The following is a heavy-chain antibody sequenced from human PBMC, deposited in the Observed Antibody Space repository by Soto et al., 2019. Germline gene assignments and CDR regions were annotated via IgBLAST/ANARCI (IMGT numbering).Heavy chain of an antibody. CDR2: INPSGGRT. D-gene: IGHD2-21*02. CDR1: GYILSSYN. V-gene: IGHV1-46*01. Sequence: QVQLVQSGAEVKEPGASVKVSCKASGYILSSYNMHWVRQAPGQGLEWMGMINPSGGRTSYAQKFHDRVTMTKDKSTNTVYMELSSMRSDDTDVYYCARPYCAAACPRRDFDYWGQGTLVTVSS. CDR3: ARPYCAAACPRRDFDY. J-gene: IGHJ4*02.